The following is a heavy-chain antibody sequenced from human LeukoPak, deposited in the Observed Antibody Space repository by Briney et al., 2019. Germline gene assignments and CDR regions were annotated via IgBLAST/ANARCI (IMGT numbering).Heavy chain of an antibody. CDR2: VYYSGST. D-gene: IGHD2-15*01. CDR3: ARIHRYCSGGACYVLDN. CDR1: GGSVSGYY. Sequence: SETLSLTCVVSGGSVSGYYWGWIRQPPGRGLEWIGYVYYSGSTNYNPSFKSRITISVDTSRNQFSLQLSSVTAADTAVYYCARIHRYCSGGACYVLDNWGQGTLVAVSS. J-gene: IGHJ4*02. V-gene: IGHV4-59*02.